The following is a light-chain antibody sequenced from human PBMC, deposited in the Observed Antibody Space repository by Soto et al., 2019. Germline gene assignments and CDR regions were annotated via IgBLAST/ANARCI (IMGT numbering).Light chain of an antibody. Sequence: QSALTQPASVSGSPGQSITISCTGASSDVVDYNYVSWYQHHPGKAPKLLIYEVNNRPSGVSDRFSGSKSGNVASLTISWLQAADEADYYCSSYTSSSTYVFGTGTKLTVL. V-gene: IGLV2-14*01. CDR2: EVN. CDR1: SSDVVDYNY. CDR3: SSYTSSSTYV. J-gene: IGLJ1*01.